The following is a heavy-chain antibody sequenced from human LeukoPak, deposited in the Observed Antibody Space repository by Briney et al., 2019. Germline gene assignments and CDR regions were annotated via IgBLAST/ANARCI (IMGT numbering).Heavy chain of an antibody. CDR1: GGTFSSYA. D-gene: IGHD3-22*01. Sequence: AVKVSCKASGGTFSSYAISWVRQAPGQGLDWMGRIIPIFGTANYAQKFQGRVTITTDESTSTAYMELSSRRSEDTAVYYCARDRSYYDSSGFLDYWGQGTLVTVSS. J-gene: IGHJ4*02. CDR3: ARDRSYYDSSGFLDY. CDR2: IIPIFGTA. V-gene: IGHV1-69*05.